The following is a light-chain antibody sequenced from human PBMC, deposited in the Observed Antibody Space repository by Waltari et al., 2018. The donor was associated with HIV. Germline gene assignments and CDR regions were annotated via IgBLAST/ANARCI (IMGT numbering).Light chain of an antibody. CDR1: QSINNF. V-gene: IGKV1-39*01. CDR2: TAS. J-gene: IGKJ1*01. Sequence: DIPMTQSPSSLSASVGARVTITCRASQSINNFLNWYQQKPGKAPKLLIHTASDLQTGVPSRFPGSGSGTDFTLTLSGLQPEDSATYYCQQSYTAPWTFGQGSKV. CDR3: QQSYTAPWT.